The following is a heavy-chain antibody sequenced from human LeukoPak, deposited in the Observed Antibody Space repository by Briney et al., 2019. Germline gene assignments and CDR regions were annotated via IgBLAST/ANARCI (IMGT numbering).Heavy chain of an antibody. V-gene: IGHV3-7*01. CDR2: SNHDGSVR. Sequence: AGGSLRLSCEASGFSFTTSWMSWFRQAPGKGLQWVALSNHDGSVRYYVDSVRGRFTISRDNSILSLYLQMNSLRADDTAVYYCGRDPSHGAIDYWGQGTLVTVSS. CDR1: GFSFTTSW. D-gene: IGHD4-17*01. J-gene: IGHJ4*02. CDR3: GRDPSHGAIDY.